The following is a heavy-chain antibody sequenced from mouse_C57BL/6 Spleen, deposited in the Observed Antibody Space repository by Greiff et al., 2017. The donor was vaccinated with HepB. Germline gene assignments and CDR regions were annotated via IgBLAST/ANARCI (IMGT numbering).Heavy chain of an antibody. D-gene: IGHD2-5*01. J-gene: IGHJ4*01. CDR1: GYTFTDYE. CDR2: IDPETGGN. V-gene: IGHV1-15*01. CDR3: TRNSNYGAMDY. Sequence: VQLQQSGAELVRPGASVTLSCKASGYTFTDYEMHWVKQTPVHGLEWIGAIDPETGGNAYNQKFKGKAILTADKSSSTAYMELRSLTSEDSAVYYCTRNSNYGAMDYWGQGTSVTVSS.